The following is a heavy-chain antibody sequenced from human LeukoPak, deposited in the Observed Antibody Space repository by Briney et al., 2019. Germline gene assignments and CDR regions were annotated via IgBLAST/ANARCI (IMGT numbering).Heavy chain of an antibody. CDR1: GYTFTSYG. Sequence: ASVKVSCKASGYTFTSYGISWVRQAPGQGLEWMGWISAYNGNTNYAQKLQGRVTMTTDTSTSTAYMELRSLRSDDTAVYYCARSSHPKSIAARPAAFDIWGQGTMVTVSS. CDR3: ARSSHPKSIAARPAAFDI. J-gene: IGHJ3*02. CDR2: ISAYNGNT. D-gene: IGHD6-6*01. V-gene: IGHV1-18*01.